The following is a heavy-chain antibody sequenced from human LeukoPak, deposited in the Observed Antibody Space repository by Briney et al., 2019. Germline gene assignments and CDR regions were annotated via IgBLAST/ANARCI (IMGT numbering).Heavy chain of an antibody. CDR3: ARDINDSLDRYYYMDV. CDR2: IIPILGTA. Sequence: ASVKVSCKASGGTFSSYAISWVRQAPGQGLEWMGRIIPILGTANYAQKFQGRVTITADESTSTAYMELSSLRSEDTAVYYCARDINDSLDRYYYMDVWGKGTTVTVSS. CDR1: GGTFSSYA. V-gene: IGHV1-69*11. D-gene: IGHD3-3*01. J-gene: IGHJ6*03.